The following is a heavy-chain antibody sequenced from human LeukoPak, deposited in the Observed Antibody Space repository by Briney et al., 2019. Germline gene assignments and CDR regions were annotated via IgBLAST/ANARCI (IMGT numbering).Heavy chain of an antibody. Sequence: SETLSLTCIVSGGSIGSYYWSWIRQPPGKGLEWIGYVYRSGSTNYSPSLKSRVPISVDTSKSQFSLKLNSVTAADTAVYYCAREGMSGGFDYWGQGTLVTVSS. CDR3: AREGMSGGFDY. D-gene: IGHD3-10*01. V-gene: IGHV4-59*01. J-gene: IGHJ4*02. CDR1: GGSIGSYY. CDR2: VYRSGST.